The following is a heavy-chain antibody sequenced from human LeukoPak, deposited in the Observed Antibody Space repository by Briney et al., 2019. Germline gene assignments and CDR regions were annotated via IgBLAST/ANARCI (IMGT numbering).Heavy chain of an antibody. CDR3: AKGGGLRFLEWLFDHEFDY. CDR1: GFTFSSYG. D-gene: IGHD3-3*01. CDR2: ISYDGSNK. J-gene: IGHJ4*02. V-gene: IGHV3-30*18. Sequence: PGGSLKLSCAASGFTFSSYGMHWVRQAPGKGLEWVAVISYDGSNKYYADSVKGRFTISRDNSKNTLYVQMNSLRAEDTAVYYCAKGGGLRFLEWLFDHEFDYWGQGTLVTVSS.